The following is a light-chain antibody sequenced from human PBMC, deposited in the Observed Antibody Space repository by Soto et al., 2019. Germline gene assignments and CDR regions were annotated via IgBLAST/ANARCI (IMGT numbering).Light chain of an antibody. CDR1: SSDVGAYNY. J-gene: IGLJ2*01. Sequence: QSALTQPASVSGSPGQSITISCTATSSDVGAYNYVSWYQQHPGKAPKLMIYEVINRPSGVSNRFSGSKSGNTASLIISGLQAEDEAYYYCSSYTSSSTLVFGGGTKLTVL. CDR3: SSYTSSSTLV. CDR2: EVI. V-gene: IGLV2-14*01.